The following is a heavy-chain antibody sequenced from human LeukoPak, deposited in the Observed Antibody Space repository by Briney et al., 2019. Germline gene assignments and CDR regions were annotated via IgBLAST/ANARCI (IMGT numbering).Heavy chain of an antibody. CDR2: IFSNDEK. V-gene: IGHV2-26*01. D-gene: IGHD6-13*01. J-gene: IGHJ5*02. Sequence: ESGPVLVKPTETLTLTCTVSGFSLSNARIGVSWIRQPPGTALEWLAHIFSNDEKSYSTSLKSRPTISEDTSKSQVVLTMTNMDPVDTATYYCARMKYSSSGGCFDPWGQGTLVTVSS. CDR1: GFSLSNARIG. CDR3: ARMKYSSSGGCFDP.